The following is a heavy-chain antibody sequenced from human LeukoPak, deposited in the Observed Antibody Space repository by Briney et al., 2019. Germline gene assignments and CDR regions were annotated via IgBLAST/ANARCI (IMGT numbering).Heavy chain of an antibody. CDR2: IYYSGST. V-gene: IGHV4-39*01. CDR1: GGSISSSSYY. Sequence: PSETLSLTCTVSGGSISSSSYYWGWISQPPGKGLEWIGSIYYSGSTYYNPSLKSRVTISVDTSKNQFSLKLSSVTAADTAVYYCASDSYGNYWGQGTLVTVSS. D-gene: IGHD5-18*01. J-gene: IGHJ4*02. CDR3: ASDSYGNY.